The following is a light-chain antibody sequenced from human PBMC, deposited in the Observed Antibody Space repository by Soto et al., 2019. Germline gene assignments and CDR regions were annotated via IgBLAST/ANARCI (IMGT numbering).Light chain of an antibody. Sequence: EIVLTQSPGTLSLSPGERGTLSCRASQSVSKNYLAWYQQKPGQAPRLLIYGASSRATGIPDRFSGSGSGTDFTLTISRLEPEDFAVYSCQQYASSPLTLGGGTKVEIK. CDR2: GAS. V-gene: IGKV3-20*01. CDR3: QQYASSPLT. J-gene: IGKJ4*01. CDR1: QSVSKNY.